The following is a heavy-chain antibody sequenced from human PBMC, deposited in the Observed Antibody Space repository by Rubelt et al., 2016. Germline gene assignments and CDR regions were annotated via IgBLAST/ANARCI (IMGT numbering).Heavy chain of an antibody. CDR2: ISGSGLTT. J-gene: IGHJ4*02. CDR3: ARDHSSGWYLVPPGLYFDY. Sequence: GKGLEWVSDISGSGLTTYYADSVKGRFTISRDNSKNTLYLQMNSLRAEDTAVYYCARDHSSGWYLVPPGLYFDYWGQGALVTVSS. V-gene: IGHV3-23*01. D-gene: IGHD6-19*01.